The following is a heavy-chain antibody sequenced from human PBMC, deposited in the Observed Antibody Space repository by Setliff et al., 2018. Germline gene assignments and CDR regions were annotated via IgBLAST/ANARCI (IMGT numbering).Heavy chain of an antibody. Sequence: SETLSLTCVVSGYYIRSGYYWGWIRQPPGKGLEWIGSIYHSGSTYYNPSLKSRVTISVDTSKNQFSLNLLSVTAADTAVYYCARMSRYSEFWSGYAEDYYSSYIDVWGTGATVTVSS. CDR1: GYYIRSGYY. D-gene: IGHD3-3*01. V-gene: IGHV4-38-2*01. J-gene: IGHJ6*03. CDR2: IYHSGST. CDR3: ARMSRYSEFWSGYAEDYYSSYIDV.